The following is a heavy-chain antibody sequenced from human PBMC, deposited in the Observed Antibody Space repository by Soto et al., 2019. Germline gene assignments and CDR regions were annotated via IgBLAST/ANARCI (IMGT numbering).Heavy chain of an antibody. CDR2: ISAYNGNT. V-gene: IGHV1-18*01. CDR3: AGNLAYCGGDCYSYAFDI. Sequence: ASLKVSCKASGYTFTTYGFSWVRQAPGQGLEWMGWISAYNGNTNYAQKLQGRVTMTTDTSTSTAYMELRSLTSDDTAVYYCAGNLAYCGGDCYSYAFDIWGQGTMVTVSS. CDR1: GYTFTTYG. D-gene: IGHD2-21*01. J-gene: IGHJ3*02.